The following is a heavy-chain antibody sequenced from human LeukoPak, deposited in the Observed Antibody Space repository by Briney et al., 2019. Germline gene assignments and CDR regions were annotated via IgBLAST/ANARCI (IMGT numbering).Heavy chain of an antibody. D-gene: IGHD3-22*01. CDR1: GGPFSGYY. CDR2: IYYSGST. V-gene: IGHV4-39*01. J-gene: IGHJ4*02. Sequence: SETLSLTCAVSGGPFSGYYWGWIRQPPGKGLEWIGSIYYSGSTYYNPSLKSRVTISVDTSKNQFSLKLSSVTAADTAVYYCARTYYYDSSGYQHWGQGTLVTVSS. CDR3: ARTYYYDSSGYQH.